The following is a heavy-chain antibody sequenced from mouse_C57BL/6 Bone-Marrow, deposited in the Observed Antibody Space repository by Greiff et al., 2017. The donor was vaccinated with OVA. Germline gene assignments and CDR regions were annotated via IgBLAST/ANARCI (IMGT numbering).Heavy chain of an antibody. V-gene: IGHV1-75*01. D-gene: IGHD2-3*01. CDR2: IFPGSGST. Sequence: QVQLQQSGPELVQPGASVKISCKASGYTFTDYYINWVKQRPGQGLEWIGWIFPGSGSTYYNEKFKGKATLTVDKSSSTAYMLLSSLTSEDSAVYFCARFYDGYPYYYAMDYWGQGTSVTVSS. CDR3: ARFYDGYPYYYAMDY. CDR1: GYTFTDYY. J-gene: IGHJ4*01.